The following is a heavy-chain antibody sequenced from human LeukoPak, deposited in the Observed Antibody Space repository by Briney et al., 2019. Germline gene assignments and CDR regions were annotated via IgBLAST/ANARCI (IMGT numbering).Heavy chain of an antibody. V-gene: IGHV5-51*01. J-gene: IGHJ4*02. CDR3: ARLSTYGSGSYYGDY. Sequence: GESLKISCKGSGYTFSAYWIGWVRQMPGKGLEWMGIIYPGDSDTRYSPSFQGQVTISADKSISTAYLQWSSLKASDTAMYYCARLSTYGSGSYYGDYWGQGALVTVSS. CDR1: GYTFSAYW. D-gene: IGHD3-10*01. CDR2: IYPGDSDT.